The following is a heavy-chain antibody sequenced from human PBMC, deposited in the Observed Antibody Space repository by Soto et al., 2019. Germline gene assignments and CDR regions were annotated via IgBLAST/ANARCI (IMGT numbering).Heavy chain of an antibody. CDR1: GYTFTSYG. V-gene: IGHV1-18*01. CDR2: ISAYNGNT. CDR3: ARYRDCSSTSCYTPRSWFDP. Sequence: ASVKVSCKASGYTFTSYGISWVRQAPGQGLEWMGWISAYNGNTNYAQKLQGRVTMTTDTSTSTAYMELRSLRSDDTAVYYCARYRDCSSTSCYTPRSWFDPWGQGTLVTVS. J-gene: IGHJ5*02. D-gene: IGHD2-2*02.